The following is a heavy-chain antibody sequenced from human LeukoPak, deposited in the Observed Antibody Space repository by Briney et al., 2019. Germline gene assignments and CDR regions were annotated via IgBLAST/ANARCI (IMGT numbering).Heavy chain of an antibody. CDR2: ISSSGSTI. J-gene: IGHJ4*02. CDR1: GFTFSSYE. D-gene: IGHD5-18*01. CDR3: ARYTAMASPFDY. V-gene: IGHV3-48*03. Sequence: GGSLRLSCAASGFTFSSYEMNWVHQAPGKGLEWVSYISSSGSTIYYADSVKGRFTISRDNAKNSLYLQMNSLRAEDTAFYYCARYTAMASPFDYWGQGTLVTVSS.